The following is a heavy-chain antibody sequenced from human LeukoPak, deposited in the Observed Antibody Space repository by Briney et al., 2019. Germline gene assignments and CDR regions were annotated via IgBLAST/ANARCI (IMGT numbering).Heavy chain of an antibody. V-gene: IGHV4-34*01. CDR3: ARGPGCSGGSCYPRYYYYGMDV. D-gene: IGHD2-15*01. J-gene: IGHJ6*04. CDR1: GGSFSAYY. CDR2: INHSGST. Sequence: SETLSLTCAVYGGSFSAYYWSWIRQPPGKGLEWIGEINHSGSTNYNPSLKSRVTISVDTSKNQFSLKLSSVTAADTAVYYCARGPGCSGGSCYPRYYYYGMDVWGKGTTVTVSS.